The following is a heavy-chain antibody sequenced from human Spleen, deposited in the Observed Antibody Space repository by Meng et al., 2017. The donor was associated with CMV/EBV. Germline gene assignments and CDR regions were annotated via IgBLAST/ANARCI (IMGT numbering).Heavy chain of an antibody. D-gene: IGHD6-6*01. J-gene: IGHJ6*02. V-gene: IGHV3-11*04. Sequence: GGSLRLSCAASGFTFSDYFMSWIRQAPGKGLEWVSYISSSGTTIFYADSVKGRFTISRDNAKNSLYLQMNGLRVEDTAVYYCARESSSSFVLDVWGQGTTVTVSS. CDR2: ISSSGTTI. CDR3: ARESSSSFVLDV. CDR1: GFTFSDYF.